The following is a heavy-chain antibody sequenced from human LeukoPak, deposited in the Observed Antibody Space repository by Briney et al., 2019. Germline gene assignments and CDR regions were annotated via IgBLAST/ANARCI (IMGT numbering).Heavy chain of an antibody. Sequence: SETLSLTCAVSGGSINNYYWSWIRQPAGKGLEWIGRIFTSGSTNYNASLKSRVTMSVDTSKNQFSLKLRSKTAADTAVYYCARAPVTVKDSFDIWGQGTMVTVSS. CDR1: GGSINNYY. CDR3: ARAPVTVKDSFDI. J-gene: IGHJ3*02. D-gene: IGHD4-11*01. CDR2: IFTSGST. V-gene: IGHV4-4*07.